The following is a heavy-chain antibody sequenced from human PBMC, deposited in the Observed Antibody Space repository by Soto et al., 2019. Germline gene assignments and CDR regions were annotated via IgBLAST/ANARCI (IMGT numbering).Heavy chain of an antibody. D-gene: IGHD5-18*01. CDR1: GFTVSSNY. CDR2: IYSGGRT. J-gene: IGHJ5*02. V-gene: IGHV3-66*01. Sequence: EVQLVESGGGLVQPGGSLRLSCAASGFTVSSNYMSWVRQAPGKGLEWVSVIYSGGRTHYADSVKGRFTISRDNSKNTLYLQMNSLRAEDTAVYYCARVHSYGYERGIAWFDPWGQGTLVTVSS. CDR3: ARVHSYGYERGIAWFDP.